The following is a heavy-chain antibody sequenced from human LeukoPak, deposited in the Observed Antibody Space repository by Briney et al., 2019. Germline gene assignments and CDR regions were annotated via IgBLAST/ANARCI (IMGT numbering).Heavy chain of an antibody. CDR2: INHSGST. CDR1: GESLSGYY. J-gene: IGHJ4*02. D-gene: IGHD4-23*01. CDR3: ARGRADYGGRRNPFDY. Sequence: PSESLSLTCAFYGESLSGYYWSWIPQPPGKGLEWVGEINHSGSTNYNPSLKSRVTISVDTSKNQFSLKLSSVTAADTAVYYCARGRADYGGRRNPFDYWGQGTLVTVSS. V-gene: IGHV4-34*01.